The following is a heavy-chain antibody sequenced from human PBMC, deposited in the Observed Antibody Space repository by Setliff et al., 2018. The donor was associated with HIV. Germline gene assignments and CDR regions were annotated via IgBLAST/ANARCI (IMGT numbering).Heavy chain of an antibody. D-gene: IGHD2-21*02. Sequence: LSLTCTVSGGSMSTYYWSWIRQPPGKGQEWIGYIYTSGSTNYNPSLRSRVTISVDTSKNQFSLKLSSVTAADTAVYYCAGSIVVVTAAPLTWGQGTLVTVSS. CDR1: GGSMSTYY. CDR2: IYTSGST. J-gene: IGHJ5*02. V-gene: IGHV4-4*08. CDR3: AGSIVVVTAAPLT.